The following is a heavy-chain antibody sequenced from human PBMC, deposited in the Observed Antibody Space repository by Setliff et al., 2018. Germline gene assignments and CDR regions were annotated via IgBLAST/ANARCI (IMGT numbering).Heavy chain of an antibody. CDR1: GGSISSSSYY. Sequence: PSETLSLTCTVSGGSISSSSYYWGWIRQPPGKGLEWIGSIYYSGSTYYNPSLKSRVSISVDTSKNQFSLKLSSVTAADTAVYYCARDKRQYNFWSGYYGSWGNYFDYWGQGTLVTVSS. D-gene: IGHD3-3*01. J-gene: IGHJ4*02. CDR3: ARDKRQYNFWSGYYGSWGNYFDY. V-gene: IGHV4-39*07. CDR2: IYYSGST.